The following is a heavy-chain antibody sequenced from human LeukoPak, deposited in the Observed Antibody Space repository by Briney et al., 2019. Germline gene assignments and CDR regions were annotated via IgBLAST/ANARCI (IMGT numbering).Heavy chain of an antibody. CDR3: TRAGRYCSGGSCYSFY. V-gene: IGHV3-49*03. J-gene: IGHJ4*02. CDR1: GFTFGGYA. CDR2: IKSKAHGGTT. D-gene: IGHD2-15*01. Sequence: GQYLRLSCTASGFTFGGYAMSWFRQAPGEGLEWVGFIKSKAHGGTTEYAASVKGRFTISRDDSKSIAYLQMDSLKTEDTAVYYCTRAGRYCSGGSCYSFYWGQGTLVTVSP.